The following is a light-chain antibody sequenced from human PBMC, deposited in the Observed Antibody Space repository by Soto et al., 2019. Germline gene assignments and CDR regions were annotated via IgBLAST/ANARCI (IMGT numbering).Light chain of an antibody. V-gene: IGLV2-18*02. CDR1: SSDVGSYNR. CDR2: EVS. CDR3: ISYISSSTYV. J-gene: IGLJ1*01. Sequence: QSALTQPPSVSGSPGQSVTISCTGTSSDVGSYNRVSWYHQPPGTAPQLMIYEVSNRPSGVPDRFSGSKSGNTASLTISGLQAEDEADYFCISYISSSTYVFGSGTKLTVL.